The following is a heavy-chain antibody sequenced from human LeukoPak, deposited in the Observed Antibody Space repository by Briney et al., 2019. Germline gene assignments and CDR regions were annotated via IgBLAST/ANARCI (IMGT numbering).Heavy chain of an antibody. CDR1: GGSISSSSYY. CDR3: ARGRKIGYCSSTSCYAGKNWFDP. Sequence: SETLSLTCTVSGGSISSSSYYWGWIRQPPGKGLEWIGSIYYSGSTYYNPSLKSRVTISVDTSKNQFSLKLSSVTAADTAVYYCARGRKIGYCSSTSCYAGKNWFDPWGQGTLVTVSS. V-gene: IGHV4-39*07. D-gene: IGHD2-2*01. J-gene: IGHJ5*02. CDR2: IYYSGST.